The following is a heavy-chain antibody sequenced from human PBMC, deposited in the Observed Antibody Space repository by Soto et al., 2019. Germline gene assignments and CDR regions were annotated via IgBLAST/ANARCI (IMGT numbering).Heavy chain of an antibody. CDR1: GGSFSGYY. CDR2: INHSGST. Sequence: QVQLQQWGAGLLKPSETLSLTCAVYGGSFSGYYWSWIRQPPGKGLEWIGEINHSGSTNYNPSLRSRVTISVDTSKNQFSLKLSSVTAADTAVYYCAREGLSYDAFDIWGQGTMVTVSS. J-gene: IGHJ3*02. CDR3: AREGLSYDAFDI. V-gene: IGHV4-34*01.